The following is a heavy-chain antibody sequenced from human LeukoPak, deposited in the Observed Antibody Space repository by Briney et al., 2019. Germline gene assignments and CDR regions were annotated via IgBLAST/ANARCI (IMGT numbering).Heavy chain of an antibody. D-gene: IGHD4-17*01. CDR1: GFSFSSFG. CDR2: ISGLSGRT. V-gene: IGHV3-23*01. J-gene: IGHJ4*01. Sequence: GGSLRLSCATSGFSFSSFGMSWVRQAPGKGLGWVSSISGLSGRTYYADSVKGRVTISRDNSKNALSLQMSRPSAEDTAVYYCAKELGDFFPPLFDSWGHGTLVTVSS. CDR3: AKELGDFFPPLFDS.